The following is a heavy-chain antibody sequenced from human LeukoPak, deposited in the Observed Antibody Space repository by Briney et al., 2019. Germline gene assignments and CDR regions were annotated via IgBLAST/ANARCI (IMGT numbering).Heavy chain of an antibody. Sequence: ASVKVSCKASGYTFTSYGISWVRQASGQGLEWMGWISAYNGNTNYAQKLQGRVTMTTDTSTNTAYMELRSLRSDDTAVYYCARDRFSGSYYDYWGQGTLVTVSS. V-gene: IGHV1-18*01. J-gene: IGHJ4*02. D-gene: IGHD1-26*01. CDR2: ISAYNGNT. CDR3: ARDRFSGSYYDY. CDR1: GYTFTSYG.